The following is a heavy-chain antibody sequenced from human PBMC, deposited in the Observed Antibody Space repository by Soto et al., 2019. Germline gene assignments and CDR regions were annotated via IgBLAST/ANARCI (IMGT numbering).Heavy chain of an antibody. D-gene: IGHD6-19*01. CDR2: ISWDGGST. Sequence: GGSLRLSCAASGFTFDDYAMHWVRQAPGKGLEWVSLISWDGGSTYYADSVKGRFTISRDNSKNSLYLQMNSLRAEDTALYYCAKEAGWYDLHYYYGMDVWGQGTTVIVSS. CDR1: GFTFDDYA. J-gene: IGHJ6*02. V-gene: IGHV3-43D*04. CDR3: AKEAGWYDLHYYYGMDV.